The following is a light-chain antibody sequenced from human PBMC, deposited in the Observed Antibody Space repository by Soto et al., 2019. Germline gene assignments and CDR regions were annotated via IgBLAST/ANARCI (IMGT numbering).Light chain of an antibody. J-gene: IGKJ1*01. CDR3: QQYGSSPRT. Sequence: EIVLTQSPGTLSLSPGERATLSCRASQSVSSSYLAWYQQKPGQTPRLLIYGAYSRATAIPDRFSGSGSGTDFTLTISRLEPEDFAEYYCQQYGSSPRTFGQGTKVEI. CDR1: QSVSSSY. V-gene: IGKV3-20*01. CDR2: GAY.